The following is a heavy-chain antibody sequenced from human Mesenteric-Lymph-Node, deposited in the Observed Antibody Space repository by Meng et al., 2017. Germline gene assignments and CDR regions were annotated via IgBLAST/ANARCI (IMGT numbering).Heavy chain of an antibody. V-gene: IGHV3-33*01. CDR2: IWYDGSNK. J-gene: IGHJ6*02. Sequence: GGSLRLSCAASGFTFSSYGMHWVRQAPGKGLEWVAVIWYDGSNKYYADSVKGRFTISRDNSKNTLYLQMNSLRAEDTAVYYCAREFDCTNGVCYRFGLRTYYYYYGMDVWGQGTTVTVSS. CDR3: AREFDCTNGVCYRFGLRTYYYYYGMDV. D-gene: IGHD2-8*01. CDR1: GFTFSSYG.